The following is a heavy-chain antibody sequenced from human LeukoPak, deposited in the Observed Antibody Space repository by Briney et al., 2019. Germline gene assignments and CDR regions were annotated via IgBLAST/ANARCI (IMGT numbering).Heavy chain of an antibody. CDR2: IIPIFGTA. CDR1: GGTFSSYA. D-gene: IGHD5/OR15-5a*01. CDR3: ARDLVSTVGYFDY. Sequence: GASVRVSCKASGGTFSSYAISWVRQAPGQGLEWMGGIIPIFGTANYAQKFQGRVTITADESTSTAYMELSSLRSEDTAVYYCARDLVSTVGYFDYWGQGTLVTVSS. V-gene: IGHV1-69*01. J-gene: IGHJ4*02.